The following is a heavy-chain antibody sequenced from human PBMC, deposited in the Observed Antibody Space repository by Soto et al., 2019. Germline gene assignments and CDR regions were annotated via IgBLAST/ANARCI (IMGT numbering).Heavy chain of an antibody. CDR2: IYYSGST. CDR3: ARQAVTSNWFDP. CDR1: GGSISSYY. J-gene: IGHJ5*02. D-gene: IGHD4-17*01. V-gene: IGHV4-59*08. Sequence: PSETLSLTCTVSGGSISSYYWSWIRQPPGKGLEWIGYIYYSGSTNYNPSLQSRVTISVDTSKNQFSLKLSSVTAADTAVYYCARQAVTSNWFDPWGQGTLVTVSS.